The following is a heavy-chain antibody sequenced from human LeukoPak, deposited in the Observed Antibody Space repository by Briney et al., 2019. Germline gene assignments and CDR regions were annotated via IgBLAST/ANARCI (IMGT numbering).Heavy chain of an antibody. J-gene: IGHJ5*02. V-gene: IGHV1-8*01. CDR2: MNPNSGNT. CDR3: AKAGIMATMNADWFDP. CDR1: AYTFTIYE. Sequence: ASVTVSFTASAYTFTIYEINWVRQAPGQGLEWMGWMNPNSGNTRYAQKFQGRVTMTRDTSINTAYMELSSLRSEDTAVYFCAKAGIMATMNADWFDPWGQGTLVTVSS. D-gene: IGHD5-12*01.